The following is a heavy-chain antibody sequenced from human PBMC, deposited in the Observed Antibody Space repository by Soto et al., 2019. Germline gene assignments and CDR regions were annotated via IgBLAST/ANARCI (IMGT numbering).Heavy chain of an antibody. D-gene: IGHD2-8*01. CDR2: IYSGGST. V-gene: IGHV3-66*01. CDR3: AREPWTYCTNGVCYTIDY. J-gene: IGHJ4*02. CDR1: GFTVSSNY. Sequence: PGGSLRLSCAASGFTVSSNYMSWVRPAPGKGLEWVSAIYSGGSTYYADSVKGRFTISRDNSKNTLYLQMNSLRAEDTAVYYCAREPWTYCTNGVCYTIDYWGQGTLVTVSS.